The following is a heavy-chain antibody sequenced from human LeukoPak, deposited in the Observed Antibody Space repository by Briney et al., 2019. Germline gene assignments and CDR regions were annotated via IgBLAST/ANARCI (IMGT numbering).Heavy chain of an antibody. CDR3: ARDPGHDTSNYGGLDF. J-gene: IGHJ4*02. CDR2: INPKSGDP. Sequence: GPVKVSCKTSGYRFTGYYMHWVRQAPGQGLEWMGWINPKSGDPIYVQKFQGRVTLTRDTSIDTVYLELSSLKSDDTAVYYCARDPGHDTSNYGGLDFWGQGTLVTVSS. D-gene: IGHD4-11*01. CDR1: GYRFTGYY. V-gene: IGHV1-2*02.